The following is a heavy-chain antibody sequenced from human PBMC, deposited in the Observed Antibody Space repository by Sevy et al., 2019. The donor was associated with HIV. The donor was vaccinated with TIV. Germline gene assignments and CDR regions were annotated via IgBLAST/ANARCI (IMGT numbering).Heavy chain of an antibody. D-gene: IGHD3-10*01. V-gene: IGHV3-21*01. CDR1: GFTFSSYS. CDR3: ARDPVVRYYGSGSYPPNYGMDV. J-gene: IGHJ6*02. Sequence: GGSLRLSYAASGFTFSSYSMSWVRQAPGKGLEWVSSISSSSSYIYYADSVKGRFTISRDNAKNSLYLQMNSLRAEDKAVYYCARDPVVRYYGSGSYPPNYGMDVWGQGTTVTVSS. CDR2: ISSSSSYI.